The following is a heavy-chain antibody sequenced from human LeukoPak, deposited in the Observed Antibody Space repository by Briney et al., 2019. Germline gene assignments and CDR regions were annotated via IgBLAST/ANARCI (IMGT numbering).Heavy chain of an antibody. D-gene: IGHD5-24*01. J-gene: IGHJ4*02. V-gene: IGHV1-8*03. CDR3: ARAGKLRDGYNIDY. CDR2: MNPNSGNT. CDR1: GYTFTSYD. Sequence: ASVKVSCKASGYTFTSYDINWVRQAPGKGLEWMGWMNPNSGNTGYAQKFQGRVTITRNNSISTAYMELSSLRSEDTAVYYCARAGKLRDGYNIDYWGQGTLVTVSS.